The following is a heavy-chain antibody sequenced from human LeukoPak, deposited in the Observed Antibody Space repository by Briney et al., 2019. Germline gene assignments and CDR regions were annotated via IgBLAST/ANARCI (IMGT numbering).Heavy chain of an antibody. CDR1: GFTFSDYD. CDR2: ISSSGSTI. Sequence: GGSLRLSCVASGFTFSDYDMSWIRQAPGKGLEWISYISSSGSTINYADSMKGRVTLSRDNAKNSLYLQMNSLRAEDTALYYCARVLGVPYNWFDPWGQGTLVTVSS. CDR3: ARVLGVPYNWFDP. D-gene: IGHD1-1*01. J-gene: IGHJ5*02. V-gene: IGHV3-11*01.